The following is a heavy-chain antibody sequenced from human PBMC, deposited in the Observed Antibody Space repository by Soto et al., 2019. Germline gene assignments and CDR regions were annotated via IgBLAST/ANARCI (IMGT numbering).Heavy chain of an antibody. V-gene: IGHV3-30*18. CDR1: GFTFSSYV. CDR3: AEDLGYYDASGQLDY. Sequence: QVQLVESGGGVVQPGRSLRLSCAASGFTFSSYVMHWVRQAPGKGLEWVGIISHDGGSSYHADSVKGRFTISRDNSKNTLYLHMNSLRAEDTALYYCAEDLGYYDASGQLDYWGQGTLVTVSS. CDR2: ISHDGGSS. D-gene: IGHD3-22*01. J-gene: IGHJ4*02.